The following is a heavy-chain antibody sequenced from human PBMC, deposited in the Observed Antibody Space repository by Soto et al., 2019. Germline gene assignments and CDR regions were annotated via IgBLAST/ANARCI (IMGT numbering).Heavy chain of an antibody. CDR2: ISSSSSYI. Sequence: EVQLVESGGGLDKPGGSLRLSCAASGFTFSSYSMNWVRQAPGKGLEWVSSISSSSSYIYYADSVKGRFTISGDNTKNSLYLQINSLRAEDTAVYYCARVRRGQQLVYGMDVWGQGTTVTVSS. CDR3: ARVRRGQQLVYGMDV. V-gene: IGHV3-21*01. J-gene: IGHJ6*02. D-gene: IGHD6-13*01. CDR1: GFTFSSYS.